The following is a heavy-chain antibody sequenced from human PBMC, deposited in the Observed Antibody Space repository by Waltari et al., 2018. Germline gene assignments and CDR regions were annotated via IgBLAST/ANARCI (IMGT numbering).Heavy chain of an antibody. CDR2: IYYSGST. CDR1: GGSIGSYY. D-gene: IGHD3-3*01. Sequence: QVQLQESGPGLVKPSETLSLTCTVSGGSIGSYYWSWIRQPPGKGLEWIGYIYYSGSTNYNPSLKSRVTISVDTSKNQFSLKLSSVTAADTAVYYCARTGGHYYDFWSGYYTNNWFDPWGQGTLVTVSS. CDR3: ARTGGHYYDFWSGYYTNNWFDP. V-gene: IGHV4-59*01. J-gene: IGHJ5*02.